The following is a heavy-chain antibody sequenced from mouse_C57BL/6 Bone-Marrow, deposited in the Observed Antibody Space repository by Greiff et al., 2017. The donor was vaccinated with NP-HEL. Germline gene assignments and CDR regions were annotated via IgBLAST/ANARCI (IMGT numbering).Heavy chain of an antibody. CDR3: ARLPSIFYDYSWFAY. Sequence: EVQLQESGGGLVQPGESLKLSCESNEYEFPSHDMSWVRKTPEKRLELVAAINSDGASTYYLDTMERRFIISRDNTKKTLYLQMSSLRSEDTALYYCARLPSIFYDYSWFAYWGQGTLVTVSA. V-gene: IGHV5-2*01. J-gene: IGHJ3*01. D-gene: IGHD2-4*01. CDR1: EYEFPSHD. CDR2: INSDGAST.